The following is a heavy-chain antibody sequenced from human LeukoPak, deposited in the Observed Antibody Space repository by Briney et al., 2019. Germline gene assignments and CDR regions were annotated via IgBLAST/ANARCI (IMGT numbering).Heavy chain of an antibody. J-gene: IGHJ5*02. CDR3: AKDSITMVRGVRPNWFDP. V-gene: IGHV3-30*18. Sequence: GRSLRLSCAASGFTFSSYGIHWVRQAPGKGLEWVAVISYDGSNKYYADSVKGRFTISRDNSKNTLYLQMNSLRAEDTAVYYCAKDSITMVRGVRPNWFDPWGQGTLVTVSS. D-gene: IGHD3-10*01. CDR1: GFTFSSYG. CDR2: ISYDGSNK.